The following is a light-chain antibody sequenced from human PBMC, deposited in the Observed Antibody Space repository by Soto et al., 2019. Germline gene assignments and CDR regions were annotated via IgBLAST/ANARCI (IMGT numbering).Light chain of an antibody. J-gene: IGKJ4*01. CDR3: QQLSRYPLT. CDR1: QALSNY. V-gene: IGKV1-9*01. CDR2: SAS. Sequence: IPVTQSPSVLSASVVDTVTITCRASQALSNYLAWYQQKPGKAPDLLIYSASTLQSGVPSRFSGSGSETEFSLTIRALQPEDFATYYCQQLSRYPLTFGGGTKVDIK.